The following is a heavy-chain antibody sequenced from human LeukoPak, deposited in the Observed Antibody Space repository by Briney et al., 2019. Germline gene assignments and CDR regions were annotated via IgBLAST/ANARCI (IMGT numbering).Heavy chain of an antibody. Sequence: GGSLRLSCAASGYTFSSFTMNWVRQAPGKGLEWVSVVHGSGSSTYYADSVKGRLTISRDNSKNMLYLQMNSLRAEDTAVYYCAKGGDSSGSHFDCWGQGTLVTVST. CDR2: VHGSGSST. V-gene: IGHV3-23*05. CDR3: AKGGDSSGSHFDC. CDR1: GYTFSSFT. J-gene: IGHJ4*02. D-gene: IGHD3-22*01.